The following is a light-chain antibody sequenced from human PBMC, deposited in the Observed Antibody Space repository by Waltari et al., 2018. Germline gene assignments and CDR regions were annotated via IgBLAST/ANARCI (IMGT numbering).Light chain of an antibody. CDR1: SSDVGGYNY. CDR2: DVS. V-gene: IGLV2-14*03. Sequence: QSALTQPASVSGSPGQSITISCTGTSSDVGGYNYVSWYQQHPGKAPKLMIYDVSNRPSGLSNRFSGSKSVNTASLTISGLQAEDEADYYCSSYTSSNTWVFGGGTKLTVL. CDR3: SSYTSSNTWV. J-gene: IGLJ3*02.